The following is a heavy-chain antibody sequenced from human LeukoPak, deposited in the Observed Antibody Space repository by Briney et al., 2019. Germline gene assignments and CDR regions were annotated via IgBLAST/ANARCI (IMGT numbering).Heavy chain of an antibody. V-gene: IGHV3-7*02. CDR3: ARGLDCRSTSCYLDN. CDR2: IKQDGSEK. CDR1: GFTFTKYW. Sequence: PGASLKLSCAASGFTFTKYWMTWVRQAPGQGLEWMANIKQDGSEKFYVDYLKGRFTITRDNAKNSMDLQINSLGAEDTAVYYCARGLDCRSTSCYLDNWGQGNVVSVSS. D-gene: IGHD2-2*01. J-gene: IGHJ4*02.